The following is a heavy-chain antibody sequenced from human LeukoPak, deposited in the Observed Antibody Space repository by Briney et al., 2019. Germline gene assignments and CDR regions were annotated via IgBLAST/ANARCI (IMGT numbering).Heavy chain of an antibody. D-gene: IGHD2-2*03. CDR1: GFTFSSYA. CDR2: ISYDGSNK. Sequence: GRSLRLSCAASGFTFSSYAMHWVRQAPGKGLEWVAVISYDGSNKYYADSVKGRFTISRDNSKNTLYLQMNSLRAEDTAVYYCAREVVDIVVVPAAMRTGVQDYYYGMDVWGQGTTVTVSS. CDR3: AREVVDIVVVPAAMRTGVQDYYYGMDV. J-gene: IGHJ6*02. V-gene: IGHV3-30*04.